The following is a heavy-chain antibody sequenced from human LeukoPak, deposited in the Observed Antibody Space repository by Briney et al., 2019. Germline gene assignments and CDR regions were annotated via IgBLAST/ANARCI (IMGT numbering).Heavy chain of an antibody. CDR1: GGSFSGYY. D-gene: IGHD6-13*01. CDR3: ARRPWGSSWGPPPGFDY. J-gene: IGHJ4*02. V-gene: IGHV4-34*01. CDR2: THYSGST. Sequence: PSETLSLTCAVYGGSFSGYYWSWIRQPPGKGLEWIGRTHYSGSTNYNPSLKSRVTISVDTSKNQFSLQLNSVTPEDTAVYYCARRPWGSSWGPPPGFDYWGQGTLVTVSS.